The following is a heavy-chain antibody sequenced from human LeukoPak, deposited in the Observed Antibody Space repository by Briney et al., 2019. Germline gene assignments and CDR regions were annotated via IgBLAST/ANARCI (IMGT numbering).Heavy chain of an antibody. CDR3: ARSVSITMFGGPYYFDY. J-gene: IGHJ4*02. V-gene: IGHV3-7*01. CDR2: INPDGSDK. CDR1: GFTFSSYW. D-gene: IGHD3-10*02. Sequence: WGSLRLSCAASGFTFSSYWMSWVRQAPGKGLEWVTNINPDGSDKYYLDSVRGRFTISRDNAKNSLYLQMNSLRVDDTAVYYCARSVSITMFGGPYYFDYWGQGTLVTVSS.